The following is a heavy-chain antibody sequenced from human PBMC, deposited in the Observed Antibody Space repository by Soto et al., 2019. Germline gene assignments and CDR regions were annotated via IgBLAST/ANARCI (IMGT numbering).Heavy chain of an antibody. CDR3: ARLGRGYSSGASHYFDY. CDR2: IYDSGST. J-gene: IGHJ4*02. V-gene: IGHV4-59*01. CDR1: GASISSYF. Sequence: SETLSLTCTVSGASISSYFWSWIRQPPGKGLEWIAYIYDSGSTNYNPSLKSRVTILLDTSRKQFSLKLSSVTAADTAVYYCARLGRGYSSGASHYFDYWGQGALVTVSS. D-gene: IGHD5-18*01.